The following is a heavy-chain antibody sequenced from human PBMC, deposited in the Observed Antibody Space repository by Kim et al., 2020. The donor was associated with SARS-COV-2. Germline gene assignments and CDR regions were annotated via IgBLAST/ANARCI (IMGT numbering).Heavy chain of an antibody. V-gene: IGHV3-23*01. D-gene: IGHD6-19*01. CDR3: AKTPEWLIFFDS. CDR2: ITESGDHT. J-gene: IGHJ4*02. CDR1: GFTFSNYA. Sequence: GGSLRLSCAASGFTFSNYAMSWVRQAPGKGLEWVSSITESGDHTAHTDSVKGRFTISRDNSKNTLYLQMNTLRVEDTAIYYCAKTPEWLIFFDSWGQGTLVTVSS.